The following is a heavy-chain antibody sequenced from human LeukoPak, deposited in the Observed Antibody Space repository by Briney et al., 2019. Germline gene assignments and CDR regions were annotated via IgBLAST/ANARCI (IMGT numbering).Heavy chain of an antibody. Sequence: AGGSLRLSCAASGFTFSSYAMSWVRQAPGKGLEWVSAISGVADRTYYADSVKGRFTISRDNSKNTLSLQMNSLRAEDAAIYYCAKESPYTSPRNYYFDYWGQGTLVTVSS. J-gene: IGHJ4*02. CDR2: ISGVADRT. D-gene: IGHD1-14*01. CDR3: AKESPYTSPRNYYFDY. CDR1: GFTFSSYA. V-gene: IGHV3-23*01.